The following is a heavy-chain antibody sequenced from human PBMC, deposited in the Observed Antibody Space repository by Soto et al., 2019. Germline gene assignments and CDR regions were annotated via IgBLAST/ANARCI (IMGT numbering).Heavy chain of an antibody. J-gene: IGHJ4*02. CDR2: IYYSGST. CDR3: ARGYYDSSGYYSYYFDY. CDR1: GGSISSGGYY. Sequence: QVQLQESGPGLVKPSQTLSLTCTVSGGSISSGGYYWSWIRQHPGKGLEWIGYIYYSGSTYYNPSLKSRVTISVDTSKNQFSPKLSSVTAADTAVYYCARGYYDSSGYYSYYFDYWGQGTLVTVSS. D-gene: IGHD3-22*01. V-gene: IGHV4-31*03.